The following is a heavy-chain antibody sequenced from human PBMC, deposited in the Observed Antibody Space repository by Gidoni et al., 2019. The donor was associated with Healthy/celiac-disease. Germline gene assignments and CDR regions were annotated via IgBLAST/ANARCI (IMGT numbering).Heavy chain of an antibody. CDR3: AKECGGGYSYDQLDY. Sequence: DVQLVEPGGGLVQPGRSLRPSCAASGFTFDDYAMHWVRQAPGKGLEWVSGISWNSGSIGYADSVKGRFTISRDNAKNSLYLQMNSLRPEDTALYYCAKECGGGYSYDQLDYWGQGTLVTVSS. CDR1: GFTFDDYA. J-gene: IGHJ4*02. V-gene: IGHV3-9*01. CDR2: ISWNSGSI. D-gene: IGHD5-18*01.